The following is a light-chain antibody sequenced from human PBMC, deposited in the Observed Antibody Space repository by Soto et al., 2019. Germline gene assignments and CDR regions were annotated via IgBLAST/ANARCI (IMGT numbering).Light chain of an antibody. J-gene: IGKJ3*01. Sequence: IQLTQSPSSLSASVGDRVTITCRASQGISSYLAWYQQKPGKAPKLLIYAASTLQSGVPSRFSGSGSGTDFTLTISSLHPEDSATYYCQQLNYYPFTFGPGTKVDIK. V-gene: IGKV1-9*01. CDR1: QGISSY. CDR3: QQLNYYPFT. CDR2: AAS.